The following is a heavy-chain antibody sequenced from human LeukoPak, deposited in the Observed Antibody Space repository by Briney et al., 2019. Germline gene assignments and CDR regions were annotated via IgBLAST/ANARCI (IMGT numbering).Heavy chain of an antibody. Sequence: PGGSLRLSCAASGFTVSGNYMSWVRQAPGKGLEWVSVIYSGGSTYYADSVKGRFTISRDNSKNTLYLQMNSLRAEDAAVYYCARDRGDGYNYRYYYYMDVWGKGTTVTVSS. CDR2: IYSGGST. J-gene: IGHJ6*03. CDR1: GFTVSGNY. D-gene: IGHD5-24*01. V-gene: IGHV3-66*02. CDR3: ARDRGDGYNYRYYYYMDV.